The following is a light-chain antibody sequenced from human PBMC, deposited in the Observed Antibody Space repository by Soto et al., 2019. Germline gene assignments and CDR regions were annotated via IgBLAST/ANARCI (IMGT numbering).Light chain of an antibody. V-gene: IGKV2D-30*01. CDR1: QSLVYSDGRTY. CDR2: KVS. J-gene: IGKJ5*01. Sequence: DVVVTQSPLSLSVTLGQPASISCRCSQSLVYSDGRTYLTWFHQRPGPSPRRLLYKVSNLDSGVPDRFSGSGSGTDFTLKISRVEAEDVGLYYCMQGTHVPFIFGQGTRLEIK. CDR3: MQGTHVPFI.